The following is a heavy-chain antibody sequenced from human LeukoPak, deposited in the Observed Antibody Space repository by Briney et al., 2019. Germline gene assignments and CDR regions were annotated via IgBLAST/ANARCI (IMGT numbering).Heavy chain of an antibody. CDR1: GGSISSSSYY. V-gene: IGHV4-39*07. CDR2: IYYSGST. D-gene: IGHD6-13*01. Sequence: SETLSLTCTVSGGSISSSSYYWGWIRQPPGKGLEWIGSIYYSGSTYYNPSLKSRVTISVDTSKNQFSLKLSSVTAADTAVYYCTREWGSSWYPNWFDPWGQGTLVTVSS. J-gene: IGHJ5*02. CDR3: TREWGSSWYPNWFDP.